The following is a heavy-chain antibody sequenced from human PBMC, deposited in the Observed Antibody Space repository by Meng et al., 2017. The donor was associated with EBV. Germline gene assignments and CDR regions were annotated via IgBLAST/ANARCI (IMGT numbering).Heavy chain of an antibody. CDR3: ARVVATIFTNWFDP. J-gene: IGHJ5*02. Sequence: QLQLQESGPGLWKPSETLSLTCTVSGGSISSSSYYWGWIRQPPGKGLEWIGSIYYSGSTYYNPSLKSRVTISVDTSKNQFSLKLSSVTAADTAVYYCARVVATIFTNWFDPWGQGTLVTVSS. D-gene: IGHD5-12*01. CDR2: IYYSGST. CDR1: GGSISSSSYY. V-gene: IGHV4-39*07.